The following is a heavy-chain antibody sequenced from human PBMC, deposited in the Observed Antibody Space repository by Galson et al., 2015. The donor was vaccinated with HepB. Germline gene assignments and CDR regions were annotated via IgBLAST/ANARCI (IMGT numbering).Heavy chain of an antibody. CDR3: VREAKWDKSTTNTFTMDV. Sequence: SVKVSCKASGYTFIDYYIHWVRQAPGQGLEWMGYINPNSGGTKYSQNFQGWVTLTRDTSISTAYMELNRLKLDDTAIYYCVREAKWDKSTTNTFTMDVWGQGTTVTVSS. D-gene: IGHD1-14*01. CDR1: GYTFIDYY. CDR2: INPNSGGT. V-gene: IGHV1-2*04. J-gene: IGHJ6*02.